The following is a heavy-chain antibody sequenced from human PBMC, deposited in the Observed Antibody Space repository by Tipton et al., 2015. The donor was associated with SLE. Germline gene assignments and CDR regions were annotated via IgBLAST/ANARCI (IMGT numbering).Heavy chain of an antibody. Sequence: TLSLTCAVSGGSISSSNWWSWVRQPPGKGLEWIGEIYHSGSTNYNPSLKSRVTISVDTSKNQFSLKLSSVTAADTAVYYCARGQRIVGATDFDYWGQGTLVTVSS. CDR1: GGSISSSNW. J-gene: IGHJ4*02. D-gene: IGHD1-26*01. CDR2: IYHSGST. CDR3: ARGQRIVGATDFDY. V-gene: IGHV4-4*02.